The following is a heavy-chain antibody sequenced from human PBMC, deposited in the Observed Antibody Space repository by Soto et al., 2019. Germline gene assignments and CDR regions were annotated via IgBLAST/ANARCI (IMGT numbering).Heavy chain of an antibody. D-gene: IGHD6-6*01. CDR2: IIPIFGTA. J-gene: IGHJ6*02. V-gene: IGHV1-69*01. CDR3: AGGMEQLGPYGMDV. CDR1: GGTFSSYA. Sequence: QVQLVQSGAEVKKPGSSVKVSCKASGGTFSSYAISWVRQAPGQGLEWIGGIIPIFGTANYAQKFQGRVTITADESTSTAYMELSSLRSEDTAVYYCAGGMEQLGPYGMDVWGQGTTVTVSS.